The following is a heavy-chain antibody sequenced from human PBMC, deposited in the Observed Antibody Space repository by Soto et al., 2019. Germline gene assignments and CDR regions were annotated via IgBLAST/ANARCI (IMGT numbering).Heavy chain of an antibody. Sequence: ASVKVSCKASGYTFTSYGISWVRQAPGQGLEWMGWISAYNGNTNYAQKLQGRVTMTTDTSTSTAYMELRSLRSDDTAVYYCARGIARGRNGFWSGSPPPNWFDPWGQGTLVTVSS. J-gene: IGHJ5*02. D-gene: IGHD3-3*01. CDR1: GYTFTSYG. CDR3: ARGIARGRNGFWSGSPPPNWFDP. V-gene: IGHV1-18*04. CDR2: ISAYNGNT.